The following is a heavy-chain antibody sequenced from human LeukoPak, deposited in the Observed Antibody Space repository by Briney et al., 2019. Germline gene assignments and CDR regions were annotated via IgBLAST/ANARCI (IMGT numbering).Heavy chain of an antibody. CDR1: GFTFSSYW. J-gene: IGHJ5*02. CDR3: ARAGGHSSPAGS. V-gene: IGHV3-74*01. Sequence: PGGSLRLSCAASGFTFSSYWMHWVRQAPGKGLVWVSRFSTDGSSTTYADSVKGRFTISRDNAKNTLYLQMNSLRAEDTAVYYCARAGGHSSPAGSWGQGTLVTVSS. CDR2: FSTDGSST. D-gene: IGHD6-13*01.